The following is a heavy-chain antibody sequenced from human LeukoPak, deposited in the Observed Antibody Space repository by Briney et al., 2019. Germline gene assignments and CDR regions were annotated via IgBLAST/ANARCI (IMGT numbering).Heavy chain of an antibody. Sequence: PGGSLRPSCAASGFTFSSYGMHWVRQAPGKGLEWVAVIWYDGSNKYYADSVKGRFTISRDNSKNTLYLQMNSLRAEDTAVYYCARDLYGSGSSDAFDIWGQGTMVTVSS. CDR2: IWYDGSNK. D-gene: IGHD3-10*01. V-gene: IGHV3-33*01. J-gene: IGHJ3*02. CDR3: ARDLYGSGSSDAFDI. CDR1: GFTFSSYG.